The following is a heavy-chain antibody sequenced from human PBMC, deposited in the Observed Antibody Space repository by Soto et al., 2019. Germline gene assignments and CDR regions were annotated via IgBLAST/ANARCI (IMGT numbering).Heavy chain of an antibody. Sequence: PSETLSLTCTVSGGSISSGGYYWSWIRQHPGKGLEWIGYIYYSGSTYYNPSLKSRVTISVDTSKNQFYLKLSSVTAADTAVYYCARSGVDTAMVFDYWGQGTLVTVSS. CDR3: ARSGVDTAMVFDY. CDR1: GGSISSGGYY. D-gene: IGHD5-18*01. V-gene: IGHV4-31*03. J-gene: IGHJ4*02. CDR2: IYYSGST.